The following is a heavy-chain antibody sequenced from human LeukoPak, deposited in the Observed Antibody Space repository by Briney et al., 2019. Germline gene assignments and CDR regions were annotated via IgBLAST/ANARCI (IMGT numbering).Heavy chain of an antibody. J-gene: IGHJ6*03. D-gene: IGHD5-18*01. CDR1: GGSISSYY. CDR2: IYYSGST. CDR3: ARDVDTTGYYYYYYMDV. V-gene: IGHV4-59*12. Sequence: PSETLSLTCTVSGGSISSYYWSWIRQPPGKGLEWIGYIYYSGSTNYNPSLKSRVTVSVDTSKNQFSLKLSSVTAADTAVYYCARDVDTTGYYYYYYMDVWGKGTTVTVSS.